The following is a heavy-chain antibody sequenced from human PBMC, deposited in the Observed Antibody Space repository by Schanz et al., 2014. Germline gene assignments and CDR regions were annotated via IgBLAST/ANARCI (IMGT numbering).Heavy chain of an antibody. J-gene: IGHJ4*02. Sequence: DVQLLESGGGLVQPGGSLRLSCAASGFTFTNYAMSWVRQAPGKGLEWLSYISDSGTYTNYADSVKGRFTISRDNAKRSLFLQMNSLRVEDTAVYFCVSQTGSPNYWGQGTLVTVSS. CDR2: ISDSGTYT. D-gene: IGHD6-13*01. V-gene: IGHV3-48*04. CDR3: VSQTGSPNY. CDR1: GFTFTNYA.